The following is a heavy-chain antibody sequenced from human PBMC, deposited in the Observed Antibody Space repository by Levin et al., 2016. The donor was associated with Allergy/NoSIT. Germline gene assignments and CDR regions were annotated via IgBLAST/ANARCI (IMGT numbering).Heavy chain of an antibody. CDR2: TYYRSQWYN. V-gene: IGHV6-1*01. J-gene: IGHJ4*02. CDR3: ARESPWGSVNF. D-gene: IGHD3-16*01. Sequence: SETLSLTCAISGDSVSSTSGVWTWIRQSPSRGLEWLGRTYYRSQWYNNYAVSVKSRISINPDTSKNQFSLQLNSVTPDDTAVYYCARESPWGSVNFWGQGTLVTVSS. CDR1: GDSVSSTSGV.